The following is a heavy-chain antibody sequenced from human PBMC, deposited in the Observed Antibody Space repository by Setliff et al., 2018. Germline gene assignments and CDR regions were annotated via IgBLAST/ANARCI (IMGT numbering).Heavy chain of an antibody. J-gene: IGHJ4*02. D-gene: IGHD2-15*01. CDR1: GFRFNDSG. CDR2: ISFDGNTQ. V-gene: IGHV3-30*03. CDR3: ARTCSGSGCYAGLES. Sequence: PGGSLRLSCTASGFRFNDSGMHWVRQAPGKGLEWVAIISFDGNTQYHADSVKGRFTISRDNSKNTLYLQMNTLRPQDTAVYYCARTCSGSGCYAGLESWGQGTPVTVSS.